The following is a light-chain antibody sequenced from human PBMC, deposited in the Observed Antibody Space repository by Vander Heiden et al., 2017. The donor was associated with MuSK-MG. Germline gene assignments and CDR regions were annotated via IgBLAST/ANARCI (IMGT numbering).Light chain of an antibody. Sequence: DIQMTQSPSSLSASVGDRVTITCRASQSISNYLDWYQQKPGKVPKLLIYAASTLQSGVPSRFSGSGSGTDFTLTISSLQPEDVATYYCQKYNSAPHTFGGGTKVEIK. V-gene: IGKV1-27*01. J-gene: IGKJ4*01. CDR2: AAS. CDR1: QSISNY. CDR3: QKYNSAPHT.